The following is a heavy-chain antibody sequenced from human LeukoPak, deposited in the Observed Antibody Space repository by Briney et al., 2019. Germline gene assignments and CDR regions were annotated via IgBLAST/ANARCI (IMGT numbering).Heavy chain of an antibody. CDR1: AGSFSAYY. D-gene: IGHD6-13*01. Sequence: SETLSLTCAVYAGSFSAYYGSWIRQPPRKGLEWIGEINHSGSTNHNPSLTSRVTISVDKSKNQFSLTLTSVTAADTAVYYCARKQSRAGAAGGTFDYWGQGTLVTVSS. CDR2: INHSGST. CDR3: ARKQSRAGAAGGTFDY. J-gene: IGHJ4*02. V-gene: IGHV4-34*01.